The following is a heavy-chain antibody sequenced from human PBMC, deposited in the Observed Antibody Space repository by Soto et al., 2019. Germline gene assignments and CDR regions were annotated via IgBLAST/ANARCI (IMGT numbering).Heavy chain of an antibody. V-gene: IGHV4-30-4*01. CDR1: GGSISSAAYY. D-gene: IGHD6-19*01. CDR3: VRRLAVKPQYYFDY. J-gene: IGHJ4*02. CDR2: IYYTGNT. Sequence: PSETLSLTCTVSGGSISSAAYYWSWVRQPPGKDLEYIGYIYYTGNTYYNPSLNSRLTMSVDTSKNQFSLKLSSVTAADTAVYYCVRRLAVKPQYYFDYWGQGTLVTVYS.